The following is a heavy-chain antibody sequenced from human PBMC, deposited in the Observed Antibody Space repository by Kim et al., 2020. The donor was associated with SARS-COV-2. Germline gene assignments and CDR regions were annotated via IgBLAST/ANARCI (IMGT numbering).Heavy chain of an antibody. D-gene: IGHD2-8*01. V-gene: IGHV3-48*03. CDR2: T. J-gene: IGHJ3*02. CDR3: VRERMRGAFDM. Sequence: TYYADSEEGRFTSYRDNAKNSLLLQMNSLRDEDTALYNCVRERMRGAFDMWGQGTMVTVSS.